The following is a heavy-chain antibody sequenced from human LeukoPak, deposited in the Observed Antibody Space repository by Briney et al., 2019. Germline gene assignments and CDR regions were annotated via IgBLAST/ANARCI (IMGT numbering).Heavy chain of an antibody. CDR2: MNPNSGNT. J-gene: IGHJ3*02. CDR1: GYTFTSYD. D-gene: IGHD2-2*02. V-gene: IGHV1-8*01. Sequence: GASVKVSCKASGYTFTSYDINWVRQATGQGLEWMGWMNPNSGNTGYAQKFQGRVTMTRNTSISTAYMELSSLRSEDTAVYYCARFLGYCSSTSCYRAWRFLEPGAFDIWGQGTMVTVSS. CDR3: ARFLGYCSSTSCYRAWRFLEPGAFDI.